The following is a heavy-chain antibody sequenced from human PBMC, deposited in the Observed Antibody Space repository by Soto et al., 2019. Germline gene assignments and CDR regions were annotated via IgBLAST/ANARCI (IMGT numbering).Heavy chain of an antibody. CDR2: ITATGGNT. CDR1: RFTFSTYS. D-gene: IGHD1-7*01. V-gene: IGHV3-23*01. J-gene: IGHJ3*02. Sequence: GGSLRLSCAASRFTFSTYSMTWVRQPPGKGLEWVAHITATGGNTYYADSVRGRFTIPRDTSGNTLYLQMNSLRAEDTALYYCAKCMQAYWNYDAHHIWGQGTMVTVSS. CDR3: AKCMQAYWNYDAHHI.